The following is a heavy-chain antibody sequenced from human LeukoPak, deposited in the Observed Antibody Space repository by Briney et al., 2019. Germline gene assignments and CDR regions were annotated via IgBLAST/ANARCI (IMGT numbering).Heavy chain of an antibody. D-gene: IGHD6-19*01. CDR3: ARPGSGWPNADAFDI. J-gene: IGHJ3*02. CDR2: MSAYNGNT. Sequence: ASVKVSCKASGYTFTSYGISWVRQAPGQGLESMGWMSAYNGNTNYAQKLQGRVTMTTDTSTSTAYMELRSLRSDDRAVYYCARPGSGWPNADAFDIWGQGTMVTVSS. CDR1: GYTFTSYG. V-gene: IGHV1-18*01.